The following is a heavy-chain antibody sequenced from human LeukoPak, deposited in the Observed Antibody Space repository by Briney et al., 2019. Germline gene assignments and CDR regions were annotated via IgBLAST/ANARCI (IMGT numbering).Heavy chain of an antibody. J-gene: IGHJ4*02. Sequence: ASVKVSCKASGGTFSSYAISWVRQAPGQGLEWMGRIIPILGIANYAQKFQGRVTITADKSTSTAYMELSSLRSEDTAVYYCASRGQTYSLLLAGWGQGTLVTVSS. D-gene: IGHD6-13*01. V-gene: IGHV1-69*04. CDR2: IIPILGIA. CDR1: GGTFSSYA. CDR3: ASRGQTYSLLLAG.